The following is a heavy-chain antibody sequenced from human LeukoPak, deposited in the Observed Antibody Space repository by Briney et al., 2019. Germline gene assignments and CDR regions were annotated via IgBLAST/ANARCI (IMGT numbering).Heavy chain of an antibody. J-gene: IGHJ4*02. Sequence: GGSLRLSCAASGFTFSSYAMSWVRQAPGKGLEWVSAISGSGGSTYYADSVKGRFTISRDNSKHTLYLQMNSLRAEDTAVYYCAKEKELGDSGSYLDYWGQGTLVTVSS. V-gene: IGHV3-23*01. D-gene: IGHD1-26*01. CDR2: ISGSGGST. CDR3: AKEKELGDSGSYLDY. CDR1: GFTFSSYA.